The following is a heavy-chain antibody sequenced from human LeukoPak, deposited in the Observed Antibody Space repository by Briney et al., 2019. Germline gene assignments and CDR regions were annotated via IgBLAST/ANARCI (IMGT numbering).Heavy chain of an antibody. V-gene: IGHV1-46*01. CDR1: GYTFTSYY. J-gene: IGHJ4*02. D-gene: IGHD3-22*01. Sequence: ASVKVSCKASGYTFTSYYMHWVRQAPGQGLEWMAIINPSGGSTSYAQKFQGRVTVTRDTSTSTVYMELSSLRSEDTAVYYCARASRPSYDSSAYYYPGDYWGQGTLVTVSS. CDR2: INPSGGST. CDR3: ARASRPSYDSSAYYYPGDY.